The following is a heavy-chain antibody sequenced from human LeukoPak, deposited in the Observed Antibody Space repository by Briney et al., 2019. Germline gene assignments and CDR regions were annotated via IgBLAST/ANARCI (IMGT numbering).Heavy chain of an antibody. V-gene: IGHV4-59*01. CDR2: IYYSGST. J-gene: IGHJ3*02. Sequence: PSETLSLTCTVSGGSISSYYWSWIRQPPGKGLEWIGYIYYSGSTNYNPSLKSRVTISVDTSKNQFSLKLSSVTAADTAVYYCARGGVAYYYDSSGYFAFDIWGQGTMVTVSS. CDR1: GGSISSYY. D-gene: IGHD3-22*01. CDR3: ARGGVAYYYDSSGYFAFDI.